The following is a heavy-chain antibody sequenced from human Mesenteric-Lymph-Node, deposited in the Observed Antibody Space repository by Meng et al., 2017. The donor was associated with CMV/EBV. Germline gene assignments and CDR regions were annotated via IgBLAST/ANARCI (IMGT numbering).Heavy chain of an antibody. V-gene: IGHV3-23*01. CDR3: AKSGFDAFDI. Sequence: GESLKISCAASGFTFSSYAMSWVRQAPGKGLEWVSAISGSGGSTYYADSVKGRFTISRDNSKNTLSLQMNSLRAEDTAVYYCAKSGFDAFDIWGQGTMVTVSS. CDR2: ISGSGGST. CDR1: GFTFSSYA. D-gene: IGHD1-26*01. J-gene: IGHJ3*02.